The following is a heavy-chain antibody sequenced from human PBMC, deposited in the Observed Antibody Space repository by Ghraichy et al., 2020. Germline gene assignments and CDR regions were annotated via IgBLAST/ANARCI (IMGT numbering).Heavy chain of an antibody. Sequence: GGSLRLSCTASGFIFSNYWMNWVRQAPGKGLEWVANMNQDGSAKYYVTSVKGRFTISRDNAKNSLYLQMNSLRVEYTAVYYCGRDRHIVVDGRRGDCWGQGTLVTVSS. V-gene: IGHV3-7*01. CDR2: MNQDGSAK. CDR3: GRDRHIVVDGRRGDC. CDR1: GFIFSNYW. J-gene: IGHJ4*02. D-gene: IGHD5-12*01.